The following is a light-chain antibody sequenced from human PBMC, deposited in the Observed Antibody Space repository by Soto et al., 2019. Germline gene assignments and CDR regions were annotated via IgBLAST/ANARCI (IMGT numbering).Light chain of an antibody. CDR1: QSVSSN. J-gene: IGKJ4*01. Sequence: ENVLTQSPATLSLSPGERATLSCRASQSVSSNLAWYQQKPGQAPRLLIYDASNRATGIPARFSGSGSGTDFTLTISSLQPEDFAVYYCQQRSSWPLTFGGGTKVEIK. V-gene: IGKV3-11*01. CDR3: QQRSSWPLT. CDR2: DAS.